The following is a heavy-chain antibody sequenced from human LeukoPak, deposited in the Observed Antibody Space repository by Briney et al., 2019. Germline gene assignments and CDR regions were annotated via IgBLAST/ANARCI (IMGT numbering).Heavy chain of an antibody. CDR2: FDPEDGET. D-gene: IGHD1-26*01. J-gene: IGHJ3*02. CDR3: ARAHGSGSSEGDAFDI. V-gene: IGHV1-24*01. Sequence: ASVKVSCKVSGYTLTELSMHWVRQAPGKGLEWMGGFDPEDGETIYAQKFQGRVTMTRDTSTSTVYMELSSLRSEDTAVYYCARAHGSGSSEGDAFDIWGQGTMVTVSS. CDR1: GYTLTELS.